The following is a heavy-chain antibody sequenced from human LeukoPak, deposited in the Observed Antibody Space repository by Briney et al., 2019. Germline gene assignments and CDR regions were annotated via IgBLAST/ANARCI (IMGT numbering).Heavy chain of an antibody. Sequence: ASVKVSCKASGYTFTGYYMHWVRQAPGQGLEWMGRINPNSGGTNYAQKFQGRVTMTRDTSISTAYMELSSLRSEDTAVYYCARARGYSYGFDYWGQGTLVTVSS. V-gene: IGHV1-2*06. D-gene: IGHD5-18*01. J-gene: IGHJ4*02. CDR2: INPNSGGT. CDR3: ARARGYSYGFDY. CDR1: GYTFTGYY.